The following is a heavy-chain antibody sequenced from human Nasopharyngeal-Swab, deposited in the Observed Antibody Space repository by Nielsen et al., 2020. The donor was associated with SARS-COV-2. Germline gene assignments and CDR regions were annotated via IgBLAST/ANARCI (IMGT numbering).Heavy chain of an antibody. CDR1: GGPASSGSYH. V-gene: IGHV4-61*01. CDR2: IYYSGST. CDR3: ARRGLAVADFDL. D-gene: IGHD6-19*01. J-gene: IGHJ2*01. Sequence: SETLSPTCTLPGGPASSGSYHWSWIRQPPGKGLEWIGYIYYSGSTNYNPSLKSRVTISVDTSNNQFSLKVRSVNATDTAVYYGARRGLAVADFDLWGRGTLVTVSS.